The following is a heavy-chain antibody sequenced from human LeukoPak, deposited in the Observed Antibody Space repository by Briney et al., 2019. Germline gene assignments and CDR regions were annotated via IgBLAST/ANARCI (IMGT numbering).Heavy chain of an antibody. CDR3: ARVGEDVRYYYDSSGYYYIY. V-gene: IGHV1-69*13. D-gene: IGHD3-22*01. CDR1: GGTFSSYA. Sequence: ASVKVSCKASGGTFSSYAISWVRHAPGQGLERMGGIIPIFGTANYAQRLQGRVTITAAEATSPAYIELRSLSSEDTAVYYCARVGEDVRYYYDSSGYYYIYWGQGTLVTVSS. J-gene: IGHJ4*02. CDR2: IIPIFGTA.